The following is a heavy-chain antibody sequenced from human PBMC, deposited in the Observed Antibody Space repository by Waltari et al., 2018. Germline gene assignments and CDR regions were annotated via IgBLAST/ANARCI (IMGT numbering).Heavy chain of an antibody. J-gene: IGHJ4*02. V-gene: IGHV4-4*09. Sequence: QVQLQQWGAGLLKPSETLSLTCAVYGGSFSGYYWSWIRQPPGKGLEWIGYIYTSGSTNYTPSLKSRVTISVDTSKNQFSLKLSSVTAADTAVYYCARIPGYYDSSGYEDYWGQGTLVTVSS. CDR2: IYTSGST. CDR1: GGSFSGYY. CDR3: ARIPGYYDSSGYEDY. D-gene: IGHD3-22*01.